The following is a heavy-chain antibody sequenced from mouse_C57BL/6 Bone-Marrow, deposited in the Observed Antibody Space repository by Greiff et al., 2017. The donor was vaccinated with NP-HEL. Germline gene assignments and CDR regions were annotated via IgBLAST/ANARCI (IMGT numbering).Heavy chain of an antibody. CDR3: ARYYYGSRGWYFDV. Sequence: VQLQQPGADLVKPGASVKLSCKASGYTFTSYWMHWVKQRPGRGLEWIGRIDPNSGGTKFNEKFKTKATLPVDKHSRTAYMQLSSLTSEDSAVYYCARYYYGSRGWYFDVWGTGTTVTVSS. CDR1: GYTFTSYW. D-gene: IGHD1-1*01. V-gene: IGHV1-72*01. J-gene: IGHJ1*03. CDR2: IDPNSGGT.